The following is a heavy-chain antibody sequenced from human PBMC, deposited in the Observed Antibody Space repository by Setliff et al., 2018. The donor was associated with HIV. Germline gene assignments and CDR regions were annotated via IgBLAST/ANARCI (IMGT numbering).Heavy chain of an antibody. J-gene: IGHJ3*02. CDR3: ASERDGYNYGRPAFDI. CDR1: GFTFWNSE. CDR2: ISSTGSAI. D-gene: IGHD5-12*01. V-gene: IGHV3-48*03. Sequence: GGSLRLSCAASGFTFWNSEMNWVRQSPGKGLEWVSFISSTGSAIYYADSVKGRFTISRDNSKNTLYLQMNSLRAEDTAVYYCASERDGYNYGRPAFDIWGQGTMVTVSS.